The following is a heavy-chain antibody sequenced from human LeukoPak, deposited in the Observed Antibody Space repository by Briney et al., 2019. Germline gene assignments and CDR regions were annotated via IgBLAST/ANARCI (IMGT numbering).Heavy chain of an antibody. D-gene: IGHD3-10*01. CDR3: ARDFVTGAFDI. CDR2: INHSGST. J-gene: IGHJ3*02. CDR1: GGSFSGYY. Sequence: PSETLSLTCAVYGGSFSGYYWSWIRQPPGKGLEWIGEINHSGSTNYNPSLRSRVTISVDTSKNQFSLKLSSVTAADTAVYYCARDFVTGAFDIWGQGTMVTVSS. V-gene: IGHV4-34*01.